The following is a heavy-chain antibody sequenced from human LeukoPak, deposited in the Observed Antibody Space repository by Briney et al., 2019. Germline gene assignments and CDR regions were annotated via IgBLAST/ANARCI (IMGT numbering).Heavy chain of an antibody. D-gene: IGHD3-16*01. Sequence: ASVKVSCKARGYTFTTYEIIWVRQAPGQGLEWMGWINTRNGNANYAHQLQGRVTMTTDTSTSTSYMELASLRFDDTAIYYCARNHLGLGLWGQGTLVTVSS. J-gene: IGHJ4*02. CDR1: GYTFTTYE. CDR2: INTRNGNA. V-gene: IGHV1-18*01. CDR3: ARNHLGLGL.